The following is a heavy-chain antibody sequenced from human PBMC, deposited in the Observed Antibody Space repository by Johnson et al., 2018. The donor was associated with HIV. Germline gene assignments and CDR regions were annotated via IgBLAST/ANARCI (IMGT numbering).Heavy chain of an antibody. J-gene: IGHJ3*02. Sequence: VQLVESGGGLVQPRGSLRLSCAASGFTFSSYDMHWVRQATGKGLEWVSAIGTAGDTYYPGSVKGRFTISRENAKNSVYLQMNSLRPGDTAVYYCARRSITSDGFDIWGQGTRVTVSS. CDR1: GFTFSSYD. CDR3: ARRSITSDGFDI. CDR2: IGTAGDT. D-gene: IGHD2-2*01. V-gene: IGHV3-13*01.